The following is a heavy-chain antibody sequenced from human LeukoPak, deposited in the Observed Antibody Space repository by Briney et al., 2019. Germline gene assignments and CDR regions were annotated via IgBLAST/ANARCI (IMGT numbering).Heavy chain of an antibody. J-gene: IGHJ6*03. Sequence: SETLSLTCTVSGGSISSYYWSWIRQPPGKGLEWIGYIYYSGGTNYNPSLKSRVTISVDTSKNQFSLKLSSLTAADTAVYYCARTTEGCSSGWYPDQPYYYYMDVWGKGTTVTISS. D-gene: IGHD6-13*01. CDR3: ARTTEGCSSGWYPDQPYYYYMDV. V-gene: IGHV4-59*01. CDR2: IYYSGGT. CDR1: GGSISSYY.